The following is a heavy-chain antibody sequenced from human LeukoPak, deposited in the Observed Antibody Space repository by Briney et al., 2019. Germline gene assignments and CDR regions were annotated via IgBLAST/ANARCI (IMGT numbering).Heavy chain of an antibody. CDR2: INAGNGNT. CDR1: GYTFTSYA. D-gene: IGHD6-13*01. J-gene: IGHJ4*02. V-gene: IGHV1-3*01. Sequence: ASVKVSCKASGYTFTSYAMHWVRQAPGQRLEWMGWINAGNGNTKYSQKSQDRVTITRDTSASTAYMELRSLRSEDTAVYYCARDRQQLALTFDYWDRGTLVTVSS. CDR3: ARDRQQLALTFDY.